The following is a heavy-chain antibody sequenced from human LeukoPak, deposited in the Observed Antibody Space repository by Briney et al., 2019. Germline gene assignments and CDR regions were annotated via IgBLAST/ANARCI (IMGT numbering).Heavy chain of an antibody. Sequence: PSETLSLICTVSGGFISSDNYYWTWIRQPAGEGLEWIGRISISGTTNSNPSLRSRVTISLDTSKNQFSLNLWSVTAADTAVYYCARVTTGRDGHDWFDPWGQEILVTVSS. D-gene: IGHD5-24*01. V-gene: IGHV4-61*02. CDR3: ARVTTGRDGHDWFDP. CDR1: GGFISSDNYY. CDR2: ISISGTT. J-gene: IGHJ5*02.